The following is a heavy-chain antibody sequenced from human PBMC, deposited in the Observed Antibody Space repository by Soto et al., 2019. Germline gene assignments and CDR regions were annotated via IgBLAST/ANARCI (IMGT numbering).Heavy chain of an antibody. J-gene: IGHJ4*02. CDR1: GYSFTNHW. V-gene: IGHV5-51*01. D-gene: IGHD3-22*01. CDR2: VFPADSDT. Sequence: GESLKISFKGSGYSFTNHWIAWVRQMPGKGLEWMAIVFPADSDTRYSPSFQGQVTVSADKSISTAYLQWSSLQASDSAIYYCARPDSTGYYDYWGQGTPVTVSS. CDR3: ARPDSTGYYDY.